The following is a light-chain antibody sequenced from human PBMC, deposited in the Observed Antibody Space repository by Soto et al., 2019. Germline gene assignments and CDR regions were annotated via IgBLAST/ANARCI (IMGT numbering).Light chain of an antibody. J-gene: IGLJ2*01. V-gene: IGLV3-1*01. CDR1: NLGDRY. CDR3: QAWDDTSGVV. Sequence: SYELTQPPSVSVSPGQTASITCSGANLGDRYACWYQQKPGQSPVLVIYLDTKRPSGIPERFSGSNSGNTATLTISGMQAMDVADYYCQAWDDTSGVVFGGGTKVTVL. CDR2: LDT.